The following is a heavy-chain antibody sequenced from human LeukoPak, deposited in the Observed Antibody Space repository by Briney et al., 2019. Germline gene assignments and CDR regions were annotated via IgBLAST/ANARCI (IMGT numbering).Heavy chain of an antibody. D-gene: IGHD2-8*01. CDR1: GGTFSSYA. CDR3: ARDQYPMGYYYYYMDV. CDR2: IIPIFGTA. V-gene: IGHV1-69*06. J-gene: IGHJ6*03. Sequence: SVKVSCKASGGTFSSYAISWVQQAPGQGLEWMGGIIPIFGTANYAQKFQGRVTITADKSTSTAYMELSSLRSEDTAVYYCARDQYPMGYYYYYMDVWGKGTTVTVSS.